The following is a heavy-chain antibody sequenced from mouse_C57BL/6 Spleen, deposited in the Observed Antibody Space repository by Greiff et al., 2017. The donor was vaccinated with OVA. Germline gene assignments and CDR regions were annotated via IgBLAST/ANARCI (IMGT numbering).Heavy chain of an antibody. CDR1: GYTFTSYW. Sequence: VQLQQPGTELVKPGASVKLSCKASGYTFTSYWMHWVKQRPGQGLEWIGNINPSNGGTNYNEKFKSKATLTVDKSSSTAYMQLSSLTSEDSAVYYCARWWSSGPAWFAYWGQGTLVTVSA. CDR2: INPSNGGT. CDR3: ARWWSSGPAWFAY. D-gene: IGHD3-2*02. J-gene: IGHJ3*01. V-gene: IGHV1-53*01.